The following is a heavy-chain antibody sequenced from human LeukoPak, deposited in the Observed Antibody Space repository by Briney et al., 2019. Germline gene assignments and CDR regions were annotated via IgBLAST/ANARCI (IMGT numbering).Heavy chain of an antibody. D-gene: IGHD6-13*01. CDR2: IYTSGST. V-gene: IGHV4-4*02. Sequence: SGTLSLTCAVSGGSISSSNWWSWVRQPPGKGLEWIGRIYTSGSTNYNPSLKSRVTMSVDTSKNQFSLKLSSVTAADTAVYYCARGLTAAGAFDYWGQGTLVTVSS. J-gene: IGHJ4*02. CDR1: GGSISSSNW. CDR3: ARGLTAAGAFDY.